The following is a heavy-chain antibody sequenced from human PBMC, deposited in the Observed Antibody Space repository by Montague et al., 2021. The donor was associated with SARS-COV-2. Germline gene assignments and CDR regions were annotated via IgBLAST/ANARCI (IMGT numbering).Heavy chain of an antibody. CDR1: GGSFSGYY. CDR2: INHSGST. D-gene: IGHD4-17*01. CDR3: ARDSTTVTTGGFDC. J-gene: IGHJ4*02. V-gene: IGHV4-34*01. Sequence: SETLSLTCAVYGGSFSGYYWSWIRQPPGKGLEWIGEINHSGSTNYNPSLKSRVTISVDTSKNQFSLKLSSVTAADTAVYYCARDSTTVTTGGFDCWGQGTLVTVSS.